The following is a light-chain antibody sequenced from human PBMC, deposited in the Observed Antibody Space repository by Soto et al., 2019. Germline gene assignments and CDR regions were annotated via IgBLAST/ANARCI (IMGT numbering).Light chain of an antibody. CDR2: AAS. V-gene: IGKV1-17*03. CDR3: QQYNDLST. J-gene: IGKJ4*01. CDR1: QGIGNY. Sequence: DIQMTQSPSAMSASVGDRVTITCRASQGIGNYLAWFQQKPGKVPQRLIYAASSLQSGVPSRFSGSGSGTEFTLAISSLQPEDFATYYCQQYNDLSTFGGGTKVDIK.